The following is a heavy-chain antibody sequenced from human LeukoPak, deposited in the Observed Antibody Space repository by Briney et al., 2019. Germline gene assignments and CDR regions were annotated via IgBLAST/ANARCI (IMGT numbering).Heavy chain of an antibody. J-gene: IGHJ5*02. CDR2: IYYSGST. D-gene: IGHD5-12*01. CDR1: GDSISSYY. Sequence: TASETLSLTCPVSGDSISSYYWSWIRQPPGRGLEWMGYIYYSGSTNYNPSLKSRVTISVDTSKNQFSLKLSSVTAADTAVYYCARAGWLRSENWFDPCGQGTLVTVSS. CDR3: ARAGWLRSENWFDP. V-gene: IGHV4-59*01.